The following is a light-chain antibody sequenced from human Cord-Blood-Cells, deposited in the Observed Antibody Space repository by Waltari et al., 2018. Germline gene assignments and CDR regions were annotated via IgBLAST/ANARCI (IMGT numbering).Light chain of an antibody. J-gene: IGLJ3*02. CDR1: SGPSSYA. CDR3: QTWGTGIRV. V-gene: IGLV4-69*01. Sequence: QLVLTQSPSASASLGASVKLTCTLSSGPSSYAIAWHQQQPEKGPRYLMKLNSDGRHSKGDGIPDRFSGSSSGAERYLTISSLQSEDEADYYCQTWGTGIRVFGGGTKLTVL. CDR2: LNSDGRH.